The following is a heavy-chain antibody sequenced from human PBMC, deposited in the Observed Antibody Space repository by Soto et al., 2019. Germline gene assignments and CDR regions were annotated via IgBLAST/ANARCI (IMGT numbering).Heavy chain of an antibody. CDR3: ARGARIVGATIDY. D-gene: IGHD1-26*01. CDR1: GFTFSCYG. CDR2: IWYDGSNK. Sequence: GGSMRLSCAASGFTFSCYGMHWDRPAPGKGMVWVAVIWYDGSNKYYADSMKGRFTISRDNSKNTLYLLMNSLRADYTAVYYCARGARIVGATIDYWGQGTLVTVSS. V-gene: IGHV3-33*01. J-gene: IGHJ4*02.